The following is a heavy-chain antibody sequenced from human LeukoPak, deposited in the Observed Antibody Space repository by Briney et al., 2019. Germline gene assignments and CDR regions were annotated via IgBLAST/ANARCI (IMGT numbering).Heavy chain of an antibody. CDR3: ARAHTSGWGYYFDY. J-gene: IGHJ4*02. CDR2: IYSDGNT. V-gene: IGHV3-53*01. CDR1: AFTVSTNY. D-gene: IGHD6-19*01. Sequence: GGSLRLSCAASAFTVSTNYMSWVRRAPGKGLEWVSIIYSDGNTYYADSAKGRFTISRDNSKNTLYLQMNSLRAEDTAVYYCARAHTSGWGYYFDYWGQGTLVTVSS.